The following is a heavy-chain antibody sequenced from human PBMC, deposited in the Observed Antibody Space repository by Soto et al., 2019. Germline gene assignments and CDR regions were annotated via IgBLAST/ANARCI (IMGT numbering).Heavy chain of an antibody. D-gene: IGHD3-10*01. Sequence: EVQLVESGGGLVQPGGSLKLSCAASGFTFSGSAMHWVRQASGKGLEWVGRIRSKANSYATAYAASVKGRFTISRDDSKNTAYLQMNSLKTEDTAVYYCTRSSRKLLWFGELHFVYWGQGTLVTVSS. V-gene: IGHV3-73*01. CDR3: TRSSRKLLWFGELHFVY. CDR1: GFTFSGSA. J-gene: IGHJ4*02. CDR2: IRSKANSYAT.